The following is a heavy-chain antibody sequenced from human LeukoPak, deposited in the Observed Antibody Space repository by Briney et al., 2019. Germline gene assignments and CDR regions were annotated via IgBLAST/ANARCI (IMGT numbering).Heavy chain of an antibody. Sequence: ASVKVSCKASGYTFTGYYMHWVRQAPGQGLEWMGWINPNSGGTNYAQKFQGRVTMTRDTSISTAYMELSRLRSDDTAVYYCVRWIAVAAHFDYWGQGTLVTVSS. CDR3: VRWIAVAAHFDY. CDR1: GYTFTGYY. D-gene: IGHD6-19*01. V-gene: IGHV1-2*02. J-gene: IGHJ4*02. CDR2: INPNSGGT.